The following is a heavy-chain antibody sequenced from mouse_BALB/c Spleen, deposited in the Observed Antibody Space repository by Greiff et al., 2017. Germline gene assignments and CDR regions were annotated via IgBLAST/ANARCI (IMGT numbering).Heavy chain of an antibody. CDR1: GYTFTSYY. Sequence: QVQLQQSGPELVKPGASVRISCKASGYTFTSYYIHWVKQRPGQGLEWIGWIYPGNVNTKYNEKFKGKATLTADKSSSTAYMQLSSLTSEDSAVYFCAREGLTGTLDYWGQGTTLTVSS. D-gene: IGHD4-1*01. CDR3: AREGLTGTLDY. J-gene: IGHJ2*01. CDR2: IYPGNVNT. V-gene: IGHV1S56*01.